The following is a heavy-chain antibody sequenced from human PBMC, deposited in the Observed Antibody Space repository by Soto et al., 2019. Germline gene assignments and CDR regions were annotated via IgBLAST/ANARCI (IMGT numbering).Heavy chain of an antibody. CDR3: ETEIPPAGNKTIFLNWFDP. V-gene: IGHV1-24*01. D-gene: IGHD2-2*01. CDR2: FDPEYGET. CDR1: GDTLTGLS. Sequence: ASVKVSCKVSGDTLTGLSIHWVQQAPGKGLEWMGGFDPEYGETIYAQKFQGRVTITEDASTDTAYMELSSLRSEDTAVYSCETEIPPAGNKTIFLNWFDPWGQGTLVTVSS. J-gene: IGHJ5*02.